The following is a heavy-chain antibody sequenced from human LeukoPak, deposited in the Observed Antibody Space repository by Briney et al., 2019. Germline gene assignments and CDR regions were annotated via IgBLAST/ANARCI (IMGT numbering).Heavy chain of an antibody. V-gene: IGHV4-39*01. D-gene: IGHD6-19*01. J-gene: IGHJ2*01. CDR3: ASPDLYSSGWYPNWYFDL. CDR2: ISDSGNT. Sequence: SETLSLTCTVSGGSISSRSYYWGWIRQPPGKGLEWIGKISDSGNTYYSPSLRSRVTISVDTSKNQFSLKLSSVTAADTAVYYCASPDLYSSGWYPNWYFDLWGRGTLVTVSS. CDR1: GGSISSRSYY.